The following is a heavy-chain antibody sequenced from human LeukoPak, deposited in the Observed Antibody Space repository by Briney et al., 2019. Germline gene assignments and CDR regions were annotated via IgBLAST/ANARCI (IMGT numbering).Heavy chain of an antibody. V-gene: IGHV3-53*05. CDR2: IYSGGST. CDR1: GFTVSSNY. CDR3: VRGLYIVGLDY. J-gene: IGHJ4*02. D-gene: IGHD2-15*01. Sequence: GGSLRLSCAASGFTVSSNYMSWVRQAPGKGLEWVSVIYSGGSTYYADSVKGRFTISRDNSKNTLYLQMTSLRAADTAVYFCVRGLYIVGLDYWGQGTLVTVSS.